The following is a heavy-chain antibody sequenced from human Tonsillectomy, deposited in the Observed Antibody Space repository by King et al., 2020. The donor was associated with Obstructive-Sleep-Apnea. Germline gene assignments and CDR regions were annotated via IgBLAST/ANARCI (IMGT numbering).Heavy chain of an antibody. J-gene: IGHJ4*02. CDR2: IYPGDSDT. V-gene: IGHV5-51*01. CDR1: GYSFTSYW. D-gene: IGHD2-8*01. CDR3: ARQGGYCTNGVCYTRNFDY. Sequence: EQLVQSGAEVKNPGESLKISCKGSGYSFTSYWIGWVRQMPGKGLEWMGIIYPGDSDTRYSPSFQGQVTISADKSISTAYLQRSSLKASDTAMYYCARQGGYCTNGVCYTRNFDYWGQGTLVTVSS.